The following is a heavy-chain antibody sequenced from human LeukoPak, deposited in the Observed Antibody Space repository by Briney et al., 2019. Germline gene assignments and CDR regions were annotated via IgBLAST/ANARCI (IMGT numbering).Heavy chain of an antibody. D-gene: IGHD6-19*01. CDR1: GFIFDDSA. J-gene: IGHJ4*02. CDR3: AKGCSSGWYYFDY. Sequence: SLRLSCAASGFIFDDSAMHWVRKPPRQGMELVSVVSWNCRSRAYEDSVNRRFTIYRDHAKNSVYLQMSSLRADDTAVYYCAKGCSSGWYYFDYWGQGTLVSVSS. CDR2: VSWNCRSR. V-gene: IGHV3-9*01.